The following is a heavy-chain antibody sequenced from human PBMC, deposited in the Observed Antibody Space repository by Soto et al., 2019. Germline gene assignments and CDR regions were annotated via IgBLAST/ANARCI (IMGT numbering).Heavy chain of an antibody. CDR1: GGSISSYY. Sequence: PSETLSLTCTVSGGSISSYYWSWIRQPPGKGLEWIGYIYYSGSTNYNPSLKSRVTISVDTSKNQFSLKLSSVTAADTAVYYCARLKGGYQLPEYFQHWGQGTLVTVSS. CDR3: ARLKGGYQLPEYFQH. D-gene: IGHD2-2*01. CDR2: IYYSGST. J-gene: IGHJ1*01. V-gene: IGHV4-59*08.